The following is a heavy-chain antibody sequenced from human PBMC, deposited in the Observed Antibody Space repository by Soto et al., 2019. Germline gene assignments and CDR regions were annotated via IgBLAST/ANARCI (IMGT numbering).Heavy chain of an antibody. CDR1: GFTVRSYG. CDR3: FLFPDDDAFDI. J-gene: IGHJ3*02. D-gene: IGHD2-21*01. Sequence: GGSLILSCAASGFTVRSYGMHWGRQARGKGLEWVAVISYDGSNKYYADSVKGRFTISRDNSKNTLYLQLNSLRDVDTAVVYCFLFPDDDAFDIWGHGTMVTVS. CDR2: ISYDGSNK. V-gene: IGHV3-30*03.